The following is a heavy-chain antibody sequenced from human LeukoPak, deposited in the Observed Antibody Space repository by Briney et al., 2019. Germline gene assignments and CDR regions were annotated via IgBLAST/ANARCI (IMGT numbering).Heavy chain of an antibody. D-gene: IGHD3-3*01. Sequence: PSETLSLTCTVSGYSISSGYYWGWIRQPPGKGLEWIGSIYHSGSTYYNPSLKSRVTISVDTSKNQFSLKLSSVTAADTAVYYCARDHSYYDFWSGLGWSDPWGQGTLVTVSS. CDR1: GYSISSGYY. V-gene: IGHV4-38-2*02. CDR3: ARDHSYYDFWSGLGWSDP. CDR2: IYHSGST. J-gene: IGHJ5*02.